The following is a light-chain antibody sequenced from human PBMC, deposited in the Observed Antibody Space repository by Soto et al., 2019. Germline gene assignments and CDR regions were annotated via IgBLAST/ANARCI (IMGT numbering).Light chain of an antibody. CDR1: QSISNH. V-gene: IGKV1-39*01. CDR2: AAS. Sequence: DIQMTQSPSSLSASVEDRVIITCRASQSISNHLNWYQQKPGKAPNLLIYAASTLQSGVPSRFSGSGSGTDFTLTISSLQPEDFATYYCQQANSFPITFGQGTRLEI. J-gene: IGKJ5*01. CDR3: QQANSFPIT.